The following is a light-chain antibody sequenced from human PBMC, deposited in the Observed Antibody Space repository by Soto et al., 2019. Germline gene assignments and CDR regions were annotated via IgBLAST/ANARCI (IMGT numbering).Light chain of an antibody. Sequence: DIQMTQSPSSLSASVGDRVTIICQASQDITNYLNWYQQKPGKDPNLLIHDSSNLETGVPSRFSGSGTGTYFSFTISSLQPEDIATYYCQQYDTLPLAFGQGTRLVIK. CDR2: DSS. CDR3: QQYDTLPLA. CDR1: QDITNY. V-gene: IGKV1-33*01. J-gene: IGKJ5*01.